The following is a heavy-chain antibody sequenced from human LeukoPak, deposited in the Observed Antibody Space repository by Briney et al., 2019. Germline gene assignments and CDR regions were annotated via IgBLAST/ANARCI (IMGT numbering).Heavy chain of an antibody. Sequence: GGSLRLSCAASGFSFSNYDMHWVRQAPGKGLEWVAVIWYDGSNKYYADSVKGRFTISRDNSKNTLYLQTNSLRVEDTAVYYCARGDPTVTTKQNFDYWGQGTLVTVSS. J-gene: IGHJ4*02. CDR3: ARGDPTVTTKQNFDY. V-gene: IGHV3-33*01. CDR1: GFSFSNYD. D-gene: IGHD4-17*01. CDR2: IWYDGSNK.